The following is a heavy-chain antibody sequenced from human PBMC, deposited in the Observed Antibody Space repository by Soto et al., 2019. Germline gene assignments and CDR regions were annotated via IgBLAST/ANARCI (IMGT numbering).Heavy chain of an antibody. Sequence: GASVKVSCKASGYSFTSYGISWVRQAPGQGLEWMGWISAYNGNTNYAQKLQGRVTMTTDTSTSTAYMELRSLRSDDTAVYYCARDHAIPAWFGESPSGWFDPWGQGTLVTVSS. CDR1: GYSFTSYG. J-gene: IGHJ5*02. CDR2: ISAYNGNT. V-gene: IGHV1-18*01. D-gene: IGHD3-10*01. CDR3: ARDHAIPAWFGESPSGWFDP.